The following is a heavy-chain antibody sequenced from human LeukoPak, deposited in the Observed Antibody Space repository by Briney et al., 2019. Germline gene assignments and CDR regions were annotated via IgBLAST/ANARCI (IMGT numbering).Heavy chain of an antibody. J-gene: IGHJ6*03. CDR3: ARPRAPYKNHHYYYYMDV. Sequence: GGSLRLACVASGFTFNSYPMHWVRQAPGKGLEYVSGISVNGGTKYYADSVEGRFTITRDNSKNTLFLQLGSLRPDDTAVYYGARPRAPYKNHHYYYYMDVWGKGTTVAVSS. CDR2: ISVNGGTK. V-gene: IGHV3-64*02. CDR1: GFTFNSYP. D-gene: IGHD5-24*01.